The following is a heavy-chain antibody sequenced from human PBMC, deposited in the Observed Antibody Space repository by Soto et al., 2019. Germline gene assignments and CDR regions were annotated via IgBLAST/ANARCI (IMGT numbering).Heavy chain of an antibody. V-gene: IGHV3-30-3*01. CDR2: ISFNGINT. D-gene: IGHD3-9*01. Sequence: GGSLRLSCAASGFSFSDYAMHWVRQAPGRGPEWLALISFNGINTYYADSVRGRFTISRDNSKNTLFLQMNTLRAEDTAVYYCARDVSGFEYFDFWGQGTLVTVSS. J-gene: IGHJ4*02. CDR1: GFSFSDYA. CDR3: ARDVSGFEYFDF.